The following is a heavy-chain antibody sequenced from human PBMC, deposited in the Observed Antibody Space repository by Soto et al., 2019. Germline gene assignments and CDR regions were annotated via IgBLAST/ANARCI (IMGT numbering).Heavy chain of an antibody. Sequence: GESLKISCKGSGYSFLTYWIVWVRQMPGKGLEWMGIIYPGDSDTRYSPSFQGQVTISAGESITTAYLQWSSPKASATAMYYCARFNGHYLAYGMDVWGQGTTVTVSS. CDR1: GYSFLTYW. V-gene: IGHV5-51*01. D-gene: IGHD3-16*01. CDR3: ARFNGHYLAYGMDV. J-gene: IGHJ6*02. CDR2: IYPGDSDT.